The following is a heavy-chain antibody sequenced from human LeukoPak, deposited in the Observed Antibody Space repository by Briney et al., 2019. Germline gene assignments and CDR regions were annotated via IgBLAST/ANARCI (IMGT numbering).Heavy chain of an antibody. CDR3: ARYSYPTYGSGSYYYYMDV. D-gene: IGHD3-10*01. J-gene: IGHJ6*03. V-gene: IGHV1-69*05. Sequence: GASVKVSCKASGGTFSSYAISWVRQAPGQGLEWMGGIIPIFGTANYAQKFQGRATITTDESTSTAYMELSSLRSEDTAVYYCARYSYPTYGSGSYYYYMDVWGKGTTVTVSS. CDR1: GGTFSSYA. CDR2: IIPIFGTA.